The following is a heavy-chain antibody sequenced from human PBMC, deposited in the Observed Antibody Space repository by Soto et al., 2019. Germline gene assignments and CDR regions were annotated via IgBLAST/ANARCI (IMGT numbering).Heavy chain of an antibody. Sequence: PSETLSLTCTVSGGSFKSGSYSWSWIRQPPGKGLEWIGYVYHTGRTSYNPSLQSRVSISMDTSKNQFSLNLDSVTAADTAVYFCAGDFAHFDSWGQGTLVTVSS. CDR1: GGSFKSGSYS. J-gene: IGHJ4*02. CDR3: AGDFAHFDS. CDR2: VYHTGRT. D-gene: IGHD3-3*01. V-gene: IGHV4-61*01.